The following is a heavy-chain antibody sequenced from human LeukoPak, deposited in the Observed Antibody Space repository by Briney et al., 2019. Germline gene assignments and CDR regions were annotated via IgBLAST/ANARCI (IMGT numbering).Heavy chain of an antibody. CDR1: GGSISSYY. CDR2: IYTSGNT. J-gene: IGHJ4*02. CDR3: ARDGVNSDWPPHY. D-gene: IGHD6-19*01. V-gene: IGHV4-4*07. Sequence: PSETLSLTCTVSGGSISSYYWSWIRQPPGKGLEWIGRIYTSGNTNYNPSFKSRVTMSVDTSKNQFSLKLSSVTAADTAVYYCARDGVNSDWPPHYWSQGTLVTVSS.